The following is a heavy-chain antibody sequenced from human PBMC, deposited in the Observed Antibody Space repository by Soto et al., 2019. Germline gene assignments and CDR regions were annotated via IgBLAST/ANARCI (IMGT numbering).Heavy chain of an antibody. J-gene: IGHJ4*02. Sequence: SETLSLTCTVSGGSISSGGYYWSWIRKHPGKGLEWIGYIYYSGSTYYNPSLKSRVTISVDTSKNQFSLKLSSVTAADTAVYYCARVRADYVWGSYRPYYFDYWGQGTLVTVSS. CDR1: GGSISSGGYY. CDR3: ARVRADYVWGSYRPYYFDY. CDR2: IYYSGST. D-gene: IGHD3-16*02. V-gene: IGHV4-31*03.